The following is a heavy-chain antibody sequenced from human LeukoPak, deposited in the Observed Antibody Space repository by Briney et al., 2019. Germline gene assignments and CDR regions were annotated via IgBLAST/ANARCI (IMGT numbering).Heavy chain of an antibody. J-gene: IGHJ4*02. V-gene: IGHV4-39*01. CDR2: IYYSGST. CDR3: ARAYGSGRYPPDY. Sequence: IPSETLSLTCTVSGGSISSSSYYWGWIRQPPGKGLEWIGSIYYSGSTYYNPSLKSRVTISVDTSKNQFSLKLSSVTAADTAVYYCARAYGSGRYPPDYWGQGTLVTVSS. D-gene: IGHD3-10*01. CDR1: GGSISSSSYY.